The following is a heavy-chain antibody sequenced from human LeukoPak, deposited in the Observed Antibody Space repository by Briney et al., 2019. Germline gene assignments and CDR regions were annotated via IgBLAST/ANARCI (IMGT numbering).Heavy chain of an antibody. V-gene: IGHV1-3*01. CDR3: ARDPLWFGELHYYFDY. CDR2: INAGNGNT. Sequence: ASVKVSRKASGYTFTSYAMHWVRQAPGQRLEWMGWINAGNGNTKYSQKFQGRVTITRDTSASTAYMELSSLRSEDTAVYYCARDPLWFGELHYYFDYWGQGTLVTVSS. D-gene: IGHD3-10*01. CDR1: GYTFTSYA. J-gene: IGHJ4*02.